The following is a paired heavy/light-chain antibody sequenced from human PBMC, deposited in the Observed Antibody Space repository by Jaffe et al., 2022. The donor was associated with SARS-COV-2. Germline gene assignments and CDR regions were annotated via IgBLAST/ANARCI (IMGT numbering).Heavy chain of an antibody. CDR2: INNDGSGA. J-gene: IGHJ6*02. CDR3: ARSVVADGLYGMDV. D-gene: IGHD2-15*01. V-gene: IGHV3-74*03. Sequence: EVQLVESGGGSVQSGESLRLSCAASGFTFTTFWMHWVRQFPGKELVWVSFINNDGSGAMYADSVKGRFTISRDNAKNTLYLQMDNLRAEDTAVYYCARSVVADGLYGMDVWGQGTTVTVSS. CDR1: GFTFTTFW.
Light chain of an antibody. J-gene: IGLJ2*01. CDR3: QSAHSSGPL. Sequence: SYGLTQPPSVSVSPGQTAKVTCSGDTWPNQYAYWYQQKSGQAPILILFKNNERPSGIPERFSTSSSGTTVTLTISGVQAEDEADYYCQSAHSSGPLFGGGTKLIVL. CDR2: KNN. CDR1: TWPNQY. V-gene: IGLV3-25*03.